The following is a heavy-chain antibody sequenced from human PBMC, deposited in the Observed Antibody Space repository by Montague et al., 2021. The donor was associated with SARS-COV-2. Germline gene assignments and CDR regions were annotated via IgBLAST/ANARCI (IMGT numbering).Heavy chain of an antibody. V-gene: IGHV4-59*02. J-gene: IGHJ4*02. CDR3: AKASRGYGGDFDS. CDR1: GDSVNRNY. Sequence: SETLSLTCSVSGDSVNRNYWSWVRQPPGKGLEWLGYIFYSGSTYNPSLNSRVTMSLDTSKNHFSPNLISVTAADTAVYYCAKASRGYGGDFDSWGQGTLVTVSS. D-gene: IGHD4-23*01. CDR2: IFYSGST.